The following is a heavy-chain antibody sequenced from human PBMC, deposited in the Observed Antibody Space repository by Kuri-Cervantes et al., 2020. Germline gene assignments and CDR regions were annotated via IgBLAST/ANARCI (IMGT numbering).Heavy chain of an antibody. D-gene: IGHD4-17*01. CDR3: ARMTTVYGMDV. J-gene: IGHJ6*02. Sequence: GESLKISCAASGFTVSSNYMSWVRQAPGKGLEWVSVIYSGGSTYYADSVKGRFTISRDNSKNTLYLQMNSLRAEDTAVYYCARMTTVYGMDVWGQGTTVTVSS. CDR2: IYSGGST. CDR1: GFTVSSNY. V-gene: IGHV3-53*01.